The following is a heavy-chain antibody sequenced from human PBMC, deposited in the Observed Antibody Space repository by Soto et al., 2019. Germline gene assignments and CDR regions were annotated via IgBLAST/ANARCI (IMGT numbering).Heavy chain of an antibody. D-gene: IGHD2-2*01. V-gene: IGHV3-48*02. Sequence: PGGSLRLSCAASGFTFSSYSMNWVRQAPGKGLEWVSYISSSSSTIYYADSVKGRFTISRDNARNSLYLQMNSLRDEDTVLYYCARETSGIVVVPAPDYWGQGTLVTVSS. CDR2: ISSSSSTI. CDR3: ARETSGIVVVPAPDY. CDR1: GFTFSSYS. J-gene: IGHJ4*02.